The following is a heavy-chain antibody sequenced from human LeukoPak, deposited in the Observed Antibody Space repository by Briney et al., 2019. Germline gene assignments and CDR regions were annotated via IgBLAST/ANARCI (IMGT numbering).Heavy chain of an antibody. CDR2: ISGSGGST. V-gene: IGHV3-23*01. CDR3: AREVVSSCHYDFDN. Sequence: PGGSLRLFCAASGFTLSSYAMSWVRQAPAKGLEWVSDISGSGGSTYYADSVKGRFTISRDNSKNTLYLEMNSLRAEDTALYYCAREVVSSCHYDFDNWGQGTMVTVSS. D-gene: IGHD2-2*01. J-gene: IGHJ3*02. CDR1: GFTLSSYA.